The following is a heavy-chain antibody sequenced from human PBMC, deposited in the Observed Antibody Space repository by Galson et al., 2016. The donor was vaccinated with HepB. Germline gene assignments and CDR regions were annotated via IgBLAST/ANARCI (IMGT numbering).Heavy chain of an antibody. CDR1: GFTFSNHY. CDR3: ARENGDYLFIDY. D-gene: IGHD4-17*01. V-gene: IGHV3-74*01. J-gene: IGHJ4*02. CDR2: INSDGSNA. Sequence: SLRLSCATSGFTFSNHYMHWVRQAPGKGLVWVSRINSDGSNANYADSVKGRFTISRDNARNTLYLHVNSLRAADAAVYYCARENGDYLFIDYWGQGTLVTVSS.